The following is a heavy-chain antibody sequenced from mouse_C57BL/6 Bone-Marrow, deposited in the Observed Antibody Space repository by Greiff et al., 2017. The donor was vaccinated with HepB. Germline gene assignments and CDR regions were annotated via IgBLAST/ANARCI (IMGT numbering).Heavy chain of an antibody. V-gene: IGHV5-9-1*02. J-gene: IGHJ4*01. Sequence: EVKVVESGEGLVKPGGSLKLSCAASGFTFSSYAMSWVRQTPEKRLVWVAYISSGGDYIYYADTVKGRFTISRDNARNTLYLQMSSLKSEDTAMYYCTRVGGNYGYYAMDYWGQGTSVTVSS. CDR2: ISSGGDYI. CDR3: TRVGGNYGYYAMDY. D-gene: IGHD2-1*01. CDR1: GFTFSSYA.